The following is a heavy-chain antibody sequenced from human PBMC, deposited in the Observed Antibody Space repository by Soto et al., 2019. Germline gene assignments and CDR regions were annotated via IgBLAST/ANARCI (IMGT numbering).Heavy chain of an antibody. D-gene: IGHD5-18*01. J-gene: IGHJ6*03. V-gene: IGHV3-23*01. Sequence: EVQLLESGGGLVQPGGSLRLSCAASGFTFSSYAMSWVRQAPGKGLEWVSAISGSGGSTYYADSVKGRFTISRDNSKNTLYPQMNSLRAEDTAVYYCANGGYSYGYHYYYYMDVWGKGTTVTVSS. CDR3: ANGGYSYGYHYYYYMDV. CDR2: ISGSGGST. CDR1: GFTFSSYA.